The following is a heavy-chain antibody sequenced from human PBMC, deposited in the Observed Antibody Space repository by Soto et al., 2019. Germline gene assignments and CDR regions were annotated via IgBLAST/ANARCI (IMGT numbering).Heavy chain of an antibody. Sequence: PSETLSLTCAVYGGSFSGYYWSWIRQPPGKGLEWIGEINHSGSTNYNPSLKSRVTISVDTSKNQFSLKLSSVTAADTAVYYCARGEYSGSCSFDYWGQGTLVTVSS. J-gene: IGHJ4*02. CDR1: GGSFSGYY. D-gene: IGHD1-26*01. CDR3: ARGEYSGSCSFDY. CDR2: INHSGST. V-gene: IGHV4-34*01.